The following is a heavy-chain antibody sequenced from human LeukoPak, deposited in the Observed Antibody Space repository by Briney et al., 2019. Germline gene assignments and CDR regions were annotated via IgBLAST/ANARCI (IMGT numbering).Heavy chain of an antibody. CDR2: IRYDGSNK. Sequence: GGSLRLSCAASGFTFSSYGMHWVRQAPGKGLEWVAFIRYDGSNKYYADSVKGRFTISRDNSKNTLYLQMNSLRAEDTAVYYCAKMKPGYSSSWYSLDYWGQGTLVTASS. CDR1: GFTFSSYG. J-gene: IGHJ4*02. D-gene: IGHD6-13*01. CDR3: AKMKPGYSSSWYSLDY. V-gene: IGHV3-30*02.